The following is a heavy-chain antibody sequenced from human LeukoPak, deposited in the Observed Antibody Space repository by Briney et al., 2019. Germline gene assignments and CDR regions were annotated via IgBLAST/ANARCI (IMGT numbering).Heavy chain of an antibody. V-gene: IGHV5-51*01. CDR2: IYPGDSDT. CDR1: GYSFTSYW. CDR3: ARRSEDCSGGSCYSKAFDI. Sequence: PGESLKISCKGSGYSFTSYWIGWVRQMPGKGLEWMGIIYPGDSDTRYSPSFQGQVTISADKSISTAYLQWSSLKASDTAMYYCARRSEDCSGGSCYSKAFDIWGQGTMVTVSS. D-gene: IGHD2-15*01. J-gene: IGHJ3*02.